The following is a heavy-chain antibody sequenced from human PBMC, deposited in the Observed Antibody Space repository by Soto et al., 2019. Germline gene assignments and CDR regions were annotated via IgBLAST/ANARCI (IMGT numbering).Heavy chain of an antibody. CDR1: GFPFSRSF. CDR2: VNTDGSAT. Sequence: EVQLVESGGALVRPGGSLRLSCAASGFPFSRSFMHWVRQAPGKGLVWVARVNTDGSATVYAGSVKGRFTISRDNVRNTVSLEMNDLRAEDTAVYFCVRDPGPFISTWSYCFDSWGQGTLVTVSS. CDR3: VRDPGPFISTWSYCFDS. J-gene: IGHJ4*02. D-gene: IGHD2-2*01. V-gene: IGHV3-74*01.